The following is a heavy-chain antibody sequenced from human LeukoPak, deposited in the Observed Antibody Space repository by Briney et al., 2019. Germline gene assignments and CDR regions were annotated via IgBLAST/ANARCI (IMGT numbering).Heavy chain of an antibody. CDR3: ARRSQKPRWFGEVMGLEYYMDV. CDR1: GGTFSSYA. Sequence: SVKVSCKASGGTFSSYAISWVRQAPGQGLEWMGGIIPIFGTANYAQKFQGRVTITTDESTSTAYMELSSLRSEDTAVYYCARRSQKPRWFGEVMGLEYYMDVWGKGTTVTVSS. V-gene: IGHV1-69*05. CDR2: IIPIFGTA. J-gene: IGHJ6*03. D-gene: IGHD3-10*01.